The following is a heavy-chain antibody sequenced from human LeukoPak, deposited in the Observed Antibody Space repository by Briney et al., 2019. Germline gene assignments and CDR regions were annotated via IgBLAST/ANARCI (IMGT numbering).Heavy chain of an antibody. CDR2: TYYRSKWYN. J-gene: IGHJ6*02. CDR1: GDSFSSNSAA. V-gene: IGHV6-1*01. D-gene: IGHD5-18*01. Sequence: SQTLSLTCAISGDSFSSNSAAWNWIRQSPSRGLEWLGRTYYRSKWYNDYAVSVKSRITINPDTSKNQFSLQLNSVTPEDTAVYYCARSDIDTAMVYYYYGMDVWGQGTTVTVSS. CDR3: ARSDIDTAMVYYYYGMDV.